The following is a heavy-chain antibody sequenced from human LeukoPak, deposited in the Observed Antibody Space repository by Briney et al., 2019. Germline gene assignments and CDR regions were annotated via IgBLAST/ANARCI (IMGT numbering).Heavy chain of an antibody. CDR2: IKQDGSEK. CDR3: ARQSGSWYYHDAFDI. V-gene: IGHV3-7*03. Sequence: GGSLRLSCAASGFTFSSYWMSWVRQAPGKGLEWVANIKQDGSEKYYVDSVKGRFTISRDNAKNSLYLQMNSLRAEDTAVYYCARQSGSWYYHDAFDIWGQGTMVTVSS. D-gene: IGHD6-13*01. J-gene: IGHJ3*02. CDR1: GFTFSSYW.